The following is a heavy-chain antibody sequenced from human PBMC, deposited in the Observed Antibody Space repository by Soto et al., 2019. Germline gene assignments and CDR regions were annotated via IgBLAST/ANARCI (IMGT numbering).Heavy chain of an antibody. CDR1: GGTLSSYA. CDR3: AGTREIPYYHGMDV. CDR2: IIPIFGSA. J-gene: IGHJ6*02. Sequence: QVQLVQSGAEVKKPGSSVKVSCKAPGGTLSSYAINWVRQAPGQGLEWMGGIIPIFGSANYAPKFQGRVTISADESTSTDYMEVSSLRSEDTAVYYCAGTREIPYYHGMDVWGQGTTVTVSS. V-gene: IGHV1-69*01. D-gene: IGHD2-2*02.